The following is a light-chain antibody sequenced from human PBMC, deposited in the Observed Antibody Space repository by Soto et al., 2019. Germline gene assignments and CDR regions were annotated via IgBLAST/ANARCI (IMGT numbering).Light chain of an antibody. J-gene: IGKJ5*01. CDR3: QQSYSTPYT. Sequence: EIQMTQSPSSLSASVGDRVTITCRASQSISSYLNWYQQKPGKAPKLLIYAASSLQSGVPSRFSGSGSGTDFTLTISSLQPADFATYYCQQSYSTPYTFGQGTRLAIK. CDR2: AAS. CDR1: QSISSY. V-gene: IGKV1-39*01.